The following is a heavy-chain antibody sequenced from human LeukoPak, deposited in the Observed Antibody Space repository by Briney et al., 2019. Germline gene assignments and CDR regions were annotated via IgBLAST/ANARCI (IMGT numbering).Heavy chain of an antibody. CDR1: GFTFSAYS. D-gene: IGHD5-18*01. V-gene: IGHV3-48*02. J-gene: IGHJ4*02. CDR3: VRDRGGYSEFDY. Sequence: GGSLRLSCAASGFTFSAYSMNWVRQAPGKGLDWVSYISSSSTTINYADSVKGRFTISRDNAKNSLYLQMNSLRDEDTAVYYCVRDRGGYSEFDYWGQGTLVTVSS. CDR2: ISSSSTTI.